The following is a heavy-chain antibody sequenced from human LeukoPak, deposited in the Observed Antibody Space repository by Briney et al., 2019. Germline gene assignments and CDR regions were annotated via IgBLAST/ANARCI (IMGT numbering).Heavy chain of an antibody. CDR2: INPSGGST. D-gene: IGHD3-10*01. Sequence: GASVKVSCKASGYTFTSYYMHWVRQAPGQGLEWMGIINPSGGSTSYAQKFQGRVTITADKSTSTAYMELSSLRSEDTAVYYCVHGDSEDYWGQGTLVTVSS. J-gene: IGHJ4*02. CDR1: GYTFTSYY. CDR3: VHGDSEDY. V-gene: IGHV1-46*01.